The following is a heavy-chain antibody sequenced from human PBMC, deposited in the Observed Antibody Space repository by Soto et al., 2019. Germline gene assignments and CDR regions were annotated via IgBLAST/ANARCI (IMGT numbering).Heavy chain of an antibody. Sequence: PGESLKISCKGSWYSFTSYWISWLRQMPGKGLEWMGRIDPSDSYTNYSPSFQGHVTISADKSISTAYLQWSSLKASDTAMYYCARALKDSNSYYGMDVWGQGTTVTVSS. V-gene: IGHV5-10-1*01. J-gene: IGHJ6*02. CDR2: IDPSDSYT. CDR3: ARALKDSNSYYGMDV. D-gene: IGHD6-13*01. CDR1: WYSFTSYW.